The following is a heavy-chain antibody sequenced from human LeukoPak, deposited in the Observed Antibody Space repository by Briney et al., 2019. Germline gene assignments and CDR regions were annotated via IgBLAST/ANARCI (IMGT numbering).Heavy chain of an antibody. CDR1: GFTFSTYT. CDR3: ARITNYDSGGYSYYYYGMDV. CDR2: ISSSSNYI. J-gene: IGHJ6*02. D-gene: IGHD3-22*01. V-gene: IGHV3-21*01. Sequence: GGSLRLSCAASGFTFSTYTMNWVRRAPGKGLEWVSCISSSSNYIYYADSVKGRFTISRDNAKNSLYLQMNSLRAEDTAVYYCARITNYDSGGYSYYYYGMDVWGQGTTVTVSS.